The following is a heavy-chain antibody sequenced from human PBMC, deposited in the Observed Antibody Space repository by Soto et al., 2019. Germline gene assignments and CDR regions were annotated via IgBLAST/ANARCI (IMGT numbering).Heavy chain of an antibody. CDR1: GFTFGSYW. CDR2: IKPDGSAT. CDR3: ARAGYCGPGCYYYFDY. V-gene: IGHV3-7*01. D-gene: IGHD2-21*02. J-gene: IGHJ4*02. Sequence: EVQLVESGGGLVQPGGSLRLSCAVSGFTFGSYWMNWVRLIPGKGLEWVAYIKPDGSATYYVDSVKGRFTISRDNAKNSLYLQMNSLXXEDTSVYYCARAGYCGPGCYYYFDYWGQGTLVTVS.